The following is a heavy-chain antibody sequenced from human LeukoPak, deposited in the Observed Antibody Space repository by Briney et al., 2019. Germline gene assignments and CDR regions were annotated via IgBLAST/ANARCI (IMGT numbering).Heavy chain of an antibody. J-gene: IGHJ4*02. CDR3: TRDLGQWLIQGIFFDY. Sequence: ASVKVSCKASGYTFTNYAMHWVRQAPGQRLEWMGRISGGSGDTKYSQKFQGRVTITRDTSASTAYMELSSLRSEDTAVYYCTRDLGQWLIQGIFFDYWGQGTLVTVSS. CDR1: GYTFTNYA. D-gene: IGHD6-19*01. CDR2: ISGGSGDT. V-gene: IGHV1-3*01.